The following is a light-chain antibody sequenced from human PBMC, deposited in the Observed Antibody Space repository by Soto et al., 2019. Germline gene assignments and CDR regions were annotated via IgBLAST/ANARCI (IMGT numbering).Light chain of an antibody. CDR2: VAS. CDR1: QSVSSSY. CDR3: QQYGSSPWT. Sequence: EIVLTQSPGTRSLSPGERATLSCRASQSVSSSYLAWYQQKPGQAPRLLIYVASSRATGIPDRFSGSGSGTDFTLTISRLEPEDFAVYYCQQYGSSPWTFGQGTKVEIK. J-gene: IGKJ1*01. V-gene: IGKV3-20*01.